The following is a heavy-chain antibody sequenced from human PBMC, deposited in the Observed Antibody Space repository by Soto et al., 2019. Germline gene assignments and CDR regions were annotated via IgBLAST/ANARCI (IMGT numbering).Heavy chain of an antibody. D-gene: IGHD2-2*01. CDR2: IKEDGSEK. Sequence: EVQLVESGGGLVQPGGSLRLSCATSGFTLSNYWMNWVRQAPGKGLEWVANIKEDGSEKYFVDSVKGRFTISRDNAKNSGYLQMNSLRAEDTAVYYCARDLGRTAAGYYYYDAMDVWGQGTTVTVPS. CDR1: GFTLSNYW. CDR3: ARDLGRTAAGYYYYDAMDV. V-gene: IGHV3-7*01. J-gene: IGHJ6*02.